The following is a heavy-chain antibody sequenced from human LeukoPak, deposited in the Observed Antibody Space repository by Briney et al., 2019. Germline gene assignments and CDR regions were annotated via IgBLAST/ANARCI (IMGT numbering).Heavy chain of an antibody. Sequence: PSETLSLTCTVSGGSISSGSYYWSWIRQPAGKGLEWIGRIYTSGSTNYNPSLKSRVTISVDTSKNQFSLKLSSVTAADTAVYYCARGLSGTNGVWIDAFDIWGQGTMVTVSS. CDR3: ARGLSGTNGVWIDAFDI. J-gene: IGHJ3*02. V-gene: IGHV4-61*02. CDR2: IYTSGST. CDR1: GGSISSGSYY. D-gene: IGHD2-8*01.